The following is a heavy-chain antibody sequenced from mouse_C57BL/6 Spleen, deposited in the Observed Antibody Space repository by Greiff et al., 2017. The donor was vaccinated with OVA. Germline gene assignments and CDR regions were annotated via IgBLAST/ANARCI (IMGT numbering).Heavy chain of an antibody. V-gene: IGHV1-15*01. J-gene: IGHJ4*01. D-gene: IGHD2-12*01. CDR1: GYTFTDYE. CDR3: TRDDGNAMDY. Sequence: QVQLKQSGAELVRPGASVTLSCKASGYTFTDYEMHWVKQTPVHGLEWIGAIDPETGGTAYNQKFKGKAILTADKSSSTAYMELRSLTSEDSAVYYCTRDDGNAMDYWGQGTSVTVSS. CDR2: IDPETGGT.